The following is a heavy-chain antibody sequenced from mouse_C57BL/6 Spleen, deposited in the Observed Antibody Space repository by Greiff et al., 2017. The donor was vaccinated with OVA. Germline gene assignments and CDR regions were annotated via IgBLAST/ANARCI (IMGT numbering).Heavy chain of an antibody. V-gene: IGHV1-55*01. J-gene: IGHJ2*01. Sequence: VQLQQPGAELVKPGASVKMSCKASGYTFTSYWITWVKQRPGQGLGWIGDIYPGSGSTNYNEKFKSKATLTVDTSSSTAYMQLSSLTSEDSAVYYCARDHYYGSSYDYWGQGTTLTVSS. CDR1: GYTFTSYW. CDR2: IYPGSGST. D-gene: IGHD1-1*01. CDR3: ARDHYYGSSYDY.